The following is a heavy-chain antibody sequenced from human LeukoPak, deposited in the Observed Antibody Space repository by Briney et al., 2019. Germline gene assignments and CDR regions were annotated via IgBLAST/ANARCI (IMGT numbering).Heavy chain of an antibody. J-gene: IGHJ5*02. V-gene: IGHV4-34*01. CDR3: ARDRGSSSSFFGWFDP. CDR1: GGSLSGHY. CDR2: INKSGST. D-gene: IGHD6-6*01. Sequence: SETLSLTCAVYGGSLSGHYWSWIRQPPGKGLEWIGEINKSGSTNYNPSLESRVTISLDTSKNQLSLKLNSVTAADTAVYYCARDRGSSSSFFGWFDPWGQGTLVTVSS.